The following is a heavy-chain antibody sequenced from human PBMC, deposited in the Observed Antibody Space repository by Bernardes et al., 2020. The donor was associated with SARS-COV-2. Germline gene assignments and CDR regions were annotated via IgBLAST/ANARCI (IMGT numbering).Heavy chain of an antibody. J-gene: IGHJ4*02. CDR2: INPNGGDT. Sequence: ASVKVSCKASGYTFTAFYIHWVRQAPGQGLEWMGWINPNGGDTNYAQKFQGRVTMTRDTSINTAYMELSRLTSDDTAVYYCARVVTGNYYGGWNWGQGTLVTVSS. D-gene: IGHD3-22*01. CDR3: ARVVTGNYYGGWN. V-gene: IGHV1-2*02. CDR1: GYTFTAFY.